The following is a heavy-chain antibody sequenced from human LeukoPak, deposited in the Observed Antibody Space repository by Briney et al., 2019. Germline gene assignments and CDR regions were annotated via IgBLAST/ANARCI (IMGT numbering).Heavy chain of an antibody. CDR3: ARAQGYYDSMVY. D-gene: IGHD3-22*01. Sequence: SVKVSCMASGGTFSSYAISWVRQAPGQGLEWMGRIIPILGIANYAQKFQGRVTITADKSTSTAYMELSSLRSEDTVVYYCARAQGYYDSMVYWGQGTLVTVSS. CDR2: IIPILGIA. J-gene: IGHJ4*02. CDR1: GGTFSSYA. V-gene: IGHV1-69*04.